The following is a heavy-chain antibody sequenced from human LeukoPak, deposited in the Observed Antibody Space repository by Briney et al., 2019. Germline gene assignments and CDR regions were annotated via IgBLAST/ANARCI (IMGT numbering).Heavy chain of an antibody. CDR3: ARGLLRYFVRSPYLDAFDI. CDR2: IKQDGGVK. V-gene: IGHV3-7*01. J-gene: IGHJ3*02. CDR1: GFTFSSYW. Sequence: GGSLRLSCAASGFTFSSYWMSWGRQAPGKGLWWVAHIKQDGGVKYYVYSVKGRFTIPRDNARNSLYLQMNSLRAEDTAVYYCARGLLRYFVRSPYLDAFDIWGQGTMVTVSS. D-gene: IGHD3-9*01.